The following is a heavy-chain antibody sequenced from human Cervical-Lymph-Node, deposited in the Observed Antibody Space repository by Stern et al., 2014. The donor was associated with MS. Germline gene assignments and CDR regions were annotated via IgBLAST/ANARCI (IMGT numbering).Heavy chain of an antibody. J-gene: IGHJ6*02. CDR3: GKDIMAGGLDV. Sequence: EVQLLESGGGLVQPGGSLRLSCTASGPTLGGHAIHWVRQPPGKGLEGVSGFSLTTGTIGYADSVKGRFTISKDNTKNSLYLQMNSLRTEDTALYYCGKDIMAGGLDVWGQGTTVTVSS. V-gene: IGHV3-9*01. D-gene: IGHD3-10*01. CDR1: GPTLGGHA. CDR2: FSLTTGTI.